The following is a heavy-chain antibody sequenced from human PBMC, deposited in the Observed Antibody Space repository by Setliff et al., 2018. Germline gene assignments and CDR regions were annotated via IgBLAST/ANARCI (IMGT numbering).Heavy chain of an antibody. CDR1: GYTFTSYD. CDR3: AGGPQKDAFDS. Sequence: GASVKVSCKASGYTFTSYDINWVRQDTGQGLEWMGWMNPNNGDTGYAPKFQGRVTMTTDTSTSTAYMELRSLRSDDTAVYYCAGGPQKDAFDSWGQGTMVTVSS. V-gene: IGHV1-8*02. J-gene: IGHJ3*02. CDR2: MNPNNGDT.